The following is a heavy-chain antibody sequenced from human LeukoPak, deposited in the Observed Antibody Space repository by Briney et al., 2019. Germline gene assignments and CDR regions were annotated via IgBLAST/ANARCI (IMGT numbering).Heavy chain of an antibody. CDR1: GFSFSNYA. V-gene: IGHV3-23*01. CDR2: ISGSGGST. J-gene: IGHJ4*02. D-gene: IGHD1-26*01. CDR3: ATLGGSGSRDY. Sequence: GGSLRLSCAASGFSFSNYAMSWVRQAPGKGLEWVSGISGSGGSTYYANSVKGRFTISRDNAKNSLYLQMNSLRAEDMALYYCATLGGSGSRDYWGQGTLVTVSS.